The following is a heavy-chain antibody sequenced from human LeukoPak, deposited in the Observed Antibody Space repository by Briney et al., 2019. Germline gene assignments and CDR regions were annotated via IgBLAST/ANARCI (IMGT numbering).Heavy chain of an antibody. Sequence: GGSLRLSCEASGFTFSTYAMNWVRQAPGKGLEWVSYISSSSATIHYADSVKGRFTIPRDNAKNSLYLQMNSLRAEDTALYYCARDTHYYGSGSPAFDIWGQGTMVTVSS. D-gene: IGHD3-10*01. V-gene: IGHV3-48*01. CDR3: ARDTHYYGSGSPAFDI. CDR2: ISSSSATI. J-gene: IGHJ3*02. CDR1: GFTFSTYA.